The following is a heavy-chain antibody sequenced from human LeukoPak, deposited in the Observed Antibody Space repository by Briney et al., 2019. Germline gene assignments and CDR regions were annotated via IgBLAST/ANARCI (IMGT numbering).Heavy chain of an antibody. CDR1: GFTFTTYS. J-gene: IGHJ4*02. V-gene: IGHV3-21*01. Sequence: GGSLRLSCEAAGFTFTTYSITWVRQAPGKVLEWVSIISSGSSAILSADSLKGRFTISRDDAKNLLYLDMNSLRAEDTAVYYCARGHTAVTRHFDFWGQGTLVTVSS. CDR3: ARGHTAVTRHFDF. D-gene: IGHD4-17*01. CDR2: ISSGSSAI.